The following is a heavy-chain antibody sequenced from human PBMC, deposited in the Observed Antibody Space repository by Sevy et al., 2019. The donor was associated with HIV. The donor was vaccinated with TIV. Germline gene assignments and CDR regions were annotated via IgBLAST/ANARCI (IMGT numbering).Heavy chain of an antibody. CDR2: IRYDGSDK. Sequence: GGSLRLSCTASGFXFSNFGMHWVRQVPGKGLEWVTFIRYDGSDKYYAASVKGRFTISRDDSKNTLYLQMDSLRAEDAAIYYCAKDLAGXARXYFDXXGQGTLVTVS. J-gene: IGHJ4*02. CDR3: AKDLAGXARXYFDX. CDR1: GFXFSNFG. D-gene: IGHD3-16*01. V-gene: IGHV3-30*02.